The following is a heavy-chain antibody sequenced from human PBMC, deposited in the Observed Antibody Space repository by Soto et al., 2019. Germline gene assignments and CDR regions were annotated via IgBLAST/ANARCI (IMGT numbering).Heavy chain of an antibody. CDR2: LYYTGTT. V-gene: IGHV4-31*03. CDR1: GASISSGGYF. Sequence: QVHLQESGPGPVKPSQTLSLTCTLSGASISSGGYFWSWIRQFPGKGLEWIGDLYYTGTTSYNPSLRSRLVMTADTSKNQFSLRLTSVTVADTAIYYCARVGVVGASPSYWYFDRWGRGTQGTVSS. J-gene: IGHJ2*01. CDR3: ARVGVVGASPSYWYFDR. D-gene: IGHD2-15*01.